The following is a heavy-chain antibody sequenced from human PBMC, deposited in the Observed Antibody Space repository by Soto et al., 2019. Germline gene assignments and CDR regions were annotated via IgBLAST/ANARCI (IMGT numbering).Heavy chain of an antibody. Sequence: SETLSLTCAVSGGSLSGFFWGWIRQPPGKGLEWIGEVNHGGSTNYNPSLKSRVTISSDTSKNHFSLTLRSVTAADTAVYYCARDAVAAGGHFDKWGQGALVTVS. V-gene: IGHV4-34*01. J-gene: IGHJ4*02. D-gene: IGHD2-15*01. CDR2: VNHGGST. CDR1: GGSLSGFF. CDR3: ARDAVAAGGHFDK.